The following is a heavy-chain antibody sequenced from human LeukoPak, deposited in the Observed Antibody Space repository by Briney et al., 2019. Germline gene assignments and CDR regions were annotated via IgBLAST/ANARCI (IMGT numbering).Heavy chain of an antibody. CDR1: GYTFTSYA. CDR2: INTNTGNP. V-gene: IGHV7-4-1*02. CDR3: ARRLRLGHFSVGIDAFDI. D-gene: IGHD3-16*01. J-gene: IGHJ3*02. Sequence: GASVKVSCKASGYTFTSYAMNWVRQAPGQGLEWMGWINTNTGNPTYAQGFTGRFVFSLDTSVSTAYLQISSLKAEDTAVYYCARRLRLGHFSVGIDAFDIWGQGTMVTVSS.